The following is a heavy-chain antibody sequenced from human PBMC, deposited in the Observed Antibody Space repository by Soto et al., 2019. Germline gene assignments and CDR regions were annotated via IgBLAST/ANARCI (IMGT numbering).Heavy chain of an antibody. J-gene: IGHJ4*02. CDR2: IRSKANSYAT. V-gene: IGHV3-73*01. CDR1: GFTFSGSA. CDR3: TRLGDDFWSGYYTVFDY. D-gene: IGHD3-3*01. Sequence: PGGSLRLSCAASGFTFSGSAMHWVRQASGKGLEWVGRIRSKANSYATAYAASVKGRFTISRDDSKNTAYLQMNSLKTEDTAVYYCTRLGDDFWSGYYTVFDYWGQGTLVTVSS.